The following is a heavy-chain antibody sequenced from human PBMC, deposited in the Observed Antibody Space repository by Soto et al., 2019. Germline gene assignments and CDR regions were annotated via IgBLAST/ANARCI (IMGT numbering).Heavy chain of an antibody. CDR2: ISGSDNTI. Sequence: LKVSWVVSEFTFSRYSMNWVLNSPFKLLELISYISGSDNTIYYSDSVKGRFTISRDNAKNSLYLQMNSMRAEDTAVYYCAREVVVGSYGPAPVYGMDVWGQGTTVTVSS. CDR3: AREVVVGSYGPAPVYGMDV. J-gene: IGHJ6*02. D-gene: IGHD2-21*01. V-gene: IGHV3-48*01. CDR1: EFTFSRYS.